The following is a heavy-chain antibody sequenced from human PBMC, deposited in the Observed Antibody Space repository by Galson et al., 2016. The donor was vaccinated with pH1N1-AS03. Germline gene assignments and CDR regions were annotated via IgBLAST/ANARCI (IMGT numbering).Heavy chain of an antibody. Sequence: SLRLSCEASGFPFSGYEMNWVRQAPGKGLEWISYISYSGDTENYADSVKGRFSISRDNAKNSLYLQMCALRPEDTAVYYCVRPSSGSFRYWGPGPLVTVSS. J-gene: IGHJ4*02. CDR2: ISYSGDTE. V-gene: IGHV3-48*03. CDR1: GFPFSGYE. D-gene: IGHD1-26*01. CDR3: VRPSSGSFRY.